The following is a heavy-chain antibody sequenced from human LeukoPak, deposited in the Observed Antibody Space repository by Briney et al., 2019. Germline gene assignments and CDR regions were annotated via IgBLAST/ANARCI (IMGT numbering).Heavy chain of an antibody. CDR2: INSDGSST. J-gene: IGHJ6*02. CDR3: ARGDYGDPKAYYYGMDV. Sequence: PGGSLRLSCAASGFTFSSYWMHWVRHAPGKGLVWVSRINSDGSSTSYADSVKGRFTISRDNAKNTLYLQMNSLRAEDTAVYYCARGDYGDPKAYYYGMDVWGQGTTVTVSS. D-gene: IGHD4-17*01. V-gene: IGHV3-74*01. CDR1: GFTFSSYW.